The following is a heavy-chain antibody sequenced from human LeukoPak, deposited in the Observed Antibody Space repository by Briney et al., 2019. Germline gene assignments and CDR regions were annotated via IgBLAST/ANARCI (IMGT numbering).Heavy chain of an antibody. D-gene: IGHD5-24*01. CDR2: ISSSSSYI. CDR3: ARDGQRWLQSRLDY. V-gene: IGHV3-21*01. CDR1: GFTFSSYS. J-gene: IGHJ4*02. Sequence: GGSLRLSCAASGFTFSSYSMNWVRQAPGKGLEWVSSISSSSSYIYYADSVKGRFTISRDNAKNSLYLQMNSLRAEDTAVYYCARDGQRWLQSRLDYWGQGTLVTVSS.